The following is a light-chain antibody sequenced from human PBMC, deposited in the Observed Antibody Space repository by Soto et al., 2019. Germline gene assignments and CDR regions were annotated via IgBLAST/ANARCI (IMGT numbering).Light chain of an antibody. CDR2: SNN. V-gene: IGLV1-47*02. Sequence: XSLLTQPPSASCTPGQMFTISCSGSSSNIGSNFVYWYQQLPGTAPKLLIYSNNQRPSGVPDRFSGSKSGTSASLAISWLRSEDEADYYCEAWDDSMSHEVLGGGTKVTV. CDR3: EAWDDSMSHEV. CDR1: SSNIGSNF. J-gene: IGLJ2*01.